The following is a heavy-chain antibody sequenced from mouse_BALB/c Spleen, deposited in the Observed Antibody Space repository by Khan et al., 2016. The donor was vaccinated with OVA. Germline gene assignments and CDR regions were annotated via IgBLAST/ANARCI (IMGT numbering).Heavy chain of an antibody. Sequence: QVQLKESGAELVRPGVSLKISCKGSGYTFTDFPMHWVKQSHAKNLEWIGVVSTNYGDATYNQKFTGKATMTVDKSSSTAYMELARLTSEDSAIXYGAGGGGGDRFAYWGQGTLVTVSA. CDR2: VSTNYGDA. CDR3: AGGGGGDRFAY. J-gene: IGHJ3*01. V-gene: IGHV1S137*01. CDR1: GYTFTDFP.